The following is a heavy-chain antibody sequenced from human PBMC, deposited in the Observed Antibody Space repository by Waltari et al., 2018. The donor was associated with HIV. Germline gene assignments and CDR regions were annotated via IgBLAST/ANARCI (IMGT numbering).Heavy chain of an antibody. CDR2: IDWNGGSA. CDR3: VRDSDGSGYDI. Sequence: DVRLVESGGEVVRPGASLRLSCVASGFTLYDYGLDWVRQRPGQGLEWVSNIDWNGGSANYGDSVKGRFTVFRDNPKASLYLQMNNLRDEDTGLYYCVRDSDGSGYDIWGRGTLVTVFS. D-gene: IGHD3-3*01. J-gene: IGHJ1*01. V-gene: IGHV3-20*04. CDR1: GFTLYDYG.